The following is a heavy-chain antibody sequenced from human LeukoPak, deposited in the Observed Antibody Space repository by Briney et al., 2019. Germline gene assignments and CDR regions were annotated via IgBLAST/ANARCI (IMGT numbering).Heavy chain of an antibody. CDR1: GYTFTSYG. J-gene: IGHJ4*02. V-gene: IGHV1-18*01. D-gene: IGHD3-9*01. CDR2: ISAYNGNT. Sequence: VASVKVSCKASGYTFTSYGISWVRQAPGQGLEWVGWISAYNGNTNYAQKLQGRVTMTTDTSTSTAYMEMRSLSSDDTAVYYCARAKKYYDILTALSRAYFAYWGQGTLVTVSS. CDR3: ARAKKYYDILTALSRAYFAY.